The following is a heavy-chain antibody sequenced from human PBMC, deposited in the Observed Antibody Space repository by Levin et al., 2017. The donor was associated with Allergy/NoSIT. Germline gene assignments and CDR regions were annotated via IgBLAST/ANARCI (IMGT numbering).Heavy chain of an antibody. Sequence: GESLKISCAASGFTFSSYSMNWVRQAPGKGLEWVSSISSSSSYIYYADSVKGRFTISRDNAKNSLYLQMNSLRAEDTAVYYCARDALTIYGSFDYWGQGTLVTVSS. CDR2: ISSSSSYI. D-gene: IGHD4-17*01. J-gene: IGHJ4*02. CDR3: ARDALTIYGSFDY. V-gene: IGHV3-21*01. CDR1: GFTFSSYS.